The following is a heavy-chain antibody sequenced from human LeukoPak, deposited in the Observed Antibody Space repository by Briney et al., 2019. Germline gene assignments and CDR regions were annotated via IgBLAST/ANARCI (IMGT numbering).Heavy chain of an antibody. V-gene: IGHV4-59*01. CDR1: GGSISSYY. CDR2: IYYSGST. CDR3: ARRRRSSGWGAFDY. J-gene: IGHJ4*02. D-gene: IGHD6-19*01. Sequence: RAPETLSLTCTVSGGSISSYYWSWIRQPPGKGLEWIGYIYYSGSTNYNPSLKSRVTISVDTSKNQFSLKLSSVTAADTAVYYCARRRRSSGWGAFDYWGQGTLVTVSS.